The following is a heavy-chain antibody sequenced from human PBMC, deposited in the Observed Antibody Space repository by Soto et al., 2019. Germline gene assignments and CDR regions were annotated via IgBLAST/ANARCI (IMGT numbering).Heavy chain of an antibody. Sequence: SETLSLTCTVAGGSISSYCWSWIRQPPGKGLEWIGYIYYSGSTNYNPSLKSRVTISVDTSKNQFSLKLSSVTAADTAVYYCARLVYDFWSGPYYYYMDVWGKGTTVTAP. V-gene: IGHV4-59*08. D-gene: IGHD3-3*01. CDR3: ARLVYDFWSGPYYYYMDV. J-gene: IGHJ6*03. CDR1: GGSISSYC. CDR2: IYYSGST.